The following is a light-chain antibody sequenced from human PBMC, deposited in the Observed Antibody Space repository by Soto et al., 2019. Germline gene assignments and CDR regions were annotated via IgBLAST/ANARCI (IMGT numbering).Light chain of an antibody. Sequence: QSVLTQPPSVSAAPGQKVTISCSGSSSNIGNNYVSWYQQLPGTAPKLLIYDNNKRPSGIPDRFSGSKSGTSATLGITGLQTGDEAYYYCGTWDSRLIAVVFGGGTKVTVL. CDR3: GTWDSRLIAVV. CDR1: SSNIGNNY. J-gene: IGLJ2*01. V-gene: IGLV1-51*01. CDR2: DNN.